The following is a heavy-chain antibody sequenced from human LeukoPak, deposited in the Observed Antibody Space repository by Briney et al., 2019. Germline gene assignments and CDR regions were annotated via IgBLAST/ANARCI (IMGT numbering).Heavy chain of an antibody. V-gene: IGHV4-59*08. CDR1: GASISSYY. CDR2: IYYSGST. J-gene: IGHJ4*02. CDR3: ARRLSDHYDSSGYYFDY. Sequence: PSETLSLTCTVSGASISSYYWHWIRQPPGRGLEWIGYIYYSGSTNYNPSLKSRVTISVDTSKNLFSLKLSSVTAADTAVFYCARRLSDHYDSSGYYFDYWGQGTLVTVSS. D-gene: IGHD3-22*01.